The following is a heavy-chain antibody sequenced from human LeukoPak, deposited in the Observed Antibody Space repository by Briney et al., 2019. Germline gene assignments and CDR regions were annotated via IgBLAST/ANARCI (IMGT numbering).Heavy chain of an antibody. CDR1: GLTFSSYD. J-gene: IGHJ2*01. CDR3: ARAAYTRYWYFDP. Sequence: GGSLTLSCAPSGLTFSSYDMHWVRQPTGKGLEWVSAIGTAGDTYYPGSVKGRFTISRENVKHSLYLQMNSLRAGDTSMYYCARAAYTRYWYFDPWGRGTLVTVSS. V-gene: IGHV3-13*04. CDR2: IGTAGDT. D-gene: IGHD1-14*01.